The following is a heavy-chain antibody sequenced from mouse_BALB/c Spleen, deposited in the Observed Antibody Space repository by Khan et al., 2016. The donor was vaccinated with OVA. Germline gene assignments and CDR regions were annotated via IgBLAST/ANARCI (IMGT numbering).Heavy chain of an antibody. CDR2: INTNTGES. CDR1: GYIFTNYG. V-gene: IGHV9-3*02. Sequence: QIQLVQSGPELKKPGETVKISCKASGYIFTNYGMNWINQAPGKGLKWMGWINTNTGESTYAEQFKGRFAFSFETSASTAYLQMNNLKNDDTATYFCANHNYGPWFAYWGQGTLVTVSA. J-gene: IGHJ3*01. CDR3: ANHNYGPWFAY. D-gene: IGHD1-2*01.